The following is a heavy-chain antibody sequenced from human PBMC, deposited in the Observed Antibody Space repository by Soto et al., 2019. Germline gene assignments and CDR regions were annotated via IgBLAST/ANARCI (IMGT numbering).Heavy chain of an antibody. CDR2: ISAYNGNT. Sequence: ASVKVSCKASGYTFTSYGISWVRQAPGQGLEWMGWISAYNGNTNYAQKLQGRVTMTTDTSTSTAYMELRSLRSDDTAVYYCARDPVGSGYPNWSDPWGQGTLVTVSS. CDR1: GYTFTSYG. D-gene: IGHD3-22*01. J-gene: IGHJ5*02. V-gene: IGHV1-18*04. CDR3: ARDPVGSGYPNWSDP.